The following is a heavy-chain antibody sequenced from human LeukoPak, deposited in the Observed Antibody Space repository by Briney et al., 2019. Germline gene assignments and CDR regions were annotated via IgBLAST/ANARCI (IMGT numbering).Heavy chain of an antibody. V-gene: IGHV3-33*01. CDR1: GFTFSSYG. CDR3: ARGSLLDKGSFDY. D-gene: IGHD2-21*01. CDR2: IWYDGSNK. Sequence: GGSLRLSCAASGFTFSSYGMHWVRQAPGKGLEWVAVIWYDGSNKYYADSVKGRFTISRDNSKNTLYLQMNSLRAEDTAIYYCARGSLLDKGSFDYWGQGTLVTVSS. J-gene: IGHJ4*02.